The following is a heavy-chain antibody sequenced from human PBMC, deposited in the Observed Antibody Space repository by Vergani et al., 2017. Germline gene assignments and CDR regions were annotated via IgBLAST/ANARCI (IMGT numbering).Heavy chain of an antibody. CDR1: GFTFSSYG. D-gene: IGHD3-10*01. CDR3: ARDAAPYYYGSGSYYLDY. Sequence: QVQLVESGGGVVQPGRSLRLSCAASGFTFSSYGMHWVRQAPGKGLEWVAVISYDGSNKYYADSVKGRFTISRDNSKNTLYLQMNSLRAEDTAVYYCARDAAPYYYGSGSYYLDYWGQGTLVTVSS. CDR2: ISYDGSNK. V-gene: IGHV3-30*03. J-gene: IGHJ4*02.